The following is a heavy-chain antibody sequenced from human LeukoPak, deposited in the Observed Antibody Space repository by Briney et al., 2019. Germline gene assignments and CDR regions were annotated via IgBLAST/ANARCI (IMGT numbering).Heavy chain of an antibody. J-gene: IGHJ4*02. CDR2: IRGKVYGGTT. V-gene: IGHV3-49*04. Sequence: GGSLSLSCTASGFTFGAFTLGWVRQAPGKGLEWIGFIRGKVYGGTTEYAASVKGRFTFSRDDSKSIAYLQMNSLKTEDTAVYYCTRAVPHTDYWGQGTVVTVSS. CDR1: GFTFGAFT. D-gene: IGHD6-19*01. CDR3: TRAVPHTDY.